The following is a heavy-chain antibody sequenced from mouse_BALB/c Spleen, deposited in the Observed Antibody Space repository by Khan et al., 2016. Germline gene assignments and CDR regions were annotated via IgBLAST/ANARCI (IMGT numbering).Heavy chain of an antibody. V-gene: IGHV9-3-1*01. CDR1: GYTFTNYG. CDR2: INTYTGEP. CDR3: AKLGLDYAMDY. J-gene: IGHJ4*01. D-gene: IGHD4-1*01. Sequence: QIQLVQSGPELKKPGETVKISCKASGYTFTNYGMNWVKQAPGKGLKWMGWINTYTGEPTYADDFKGRFAFSLETSDSTAYLQINNRKNEDTATYFCAKLGLDYAMDYWGQGTSVTVSS.